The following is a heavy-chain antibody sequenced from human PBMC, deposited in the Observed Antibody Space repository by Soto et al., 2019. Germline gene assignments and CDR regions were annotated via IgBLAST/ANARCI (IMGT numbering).Heavy chain of an antibody. D-gene: IGHD2-2*02. CDR1: GYTFTTYW. Sequence: GESLKISCQGSGYTFTTYWVGWVRQRPGKGLDWMGNIYPGDSDVKYSPSFQGQVTISVDKSISTAYLQWNSLKASDTAVYYCARHGLYGSDWDGLDVWGQGTTVTVSS. V-gene: IGHV5-51*01. J-gene: IGHJ6*02. CDR3: ARHGLYGSDWDGLDV. CDR2: IYPGDSDV.